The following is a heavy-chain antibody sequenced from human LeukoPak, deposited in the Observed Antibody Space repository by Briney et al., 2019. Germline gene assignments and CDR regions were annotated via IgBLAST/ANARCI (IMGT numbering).Heavy chain of an antibody. CDR1: GGSFSGYY. CDR3: ASTPYYKSHFDY. D-gene: IGHD3-10*01. Sequence: SETLSLTCAVYGGSFSGYYWSWIRQPPGKGLEWIGEINHSGSTNYNPSLKSRVTISADTSKNQFSLKLSSVTAADTAVYYCASTPYYKSHFDYWGQGTLVTVSS. V-gene: IGHV4-34*01. CDR2: INHSGST. J-gene: IGHJ4*02.